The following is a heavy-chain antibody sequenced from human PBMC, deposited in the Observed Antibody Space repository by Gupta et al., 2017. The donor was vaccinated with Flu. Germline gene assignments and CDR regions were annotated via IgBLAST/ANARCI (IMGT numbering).Heavy chain of an antibody. CDR3: ARDWSAQDALDI. J-gene: IGHJ3*02. V-gene: IGHV3-21*01. CDR2: VSSSSSYI. Sequence: VREAPGKGLEWVSYVSSSSSYIYYADSLKGRFTNSRDNAKNSLYLQMNSLRAEDTAVYFCARDWSAQDALDIWGQGTMVTVSS.